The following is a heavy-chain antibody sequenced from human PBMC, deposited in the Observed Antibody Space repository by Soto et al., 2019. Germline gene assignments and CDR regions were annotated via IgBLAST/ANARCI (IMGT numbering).Heavy chain of an antibody. Sequence: PSETLSLTCPVSGASISSRGFFWSWIRQPPGKGHEWIGFASYSGSAFYSASLQSRVAISVDTSKNQFSLKLTYVNVADTADYKCARVHEDPIYHTCRFDPWGQGTLVTVSS. CDR2: ASYSGSA. CDR3: ARVHEDPIYHTCRFDP. CDR1: GASISSRGFF. J-gene: IGHJ5*02. D-gene: IGHD3-3*01. V-gene: IGHV4-31*02.